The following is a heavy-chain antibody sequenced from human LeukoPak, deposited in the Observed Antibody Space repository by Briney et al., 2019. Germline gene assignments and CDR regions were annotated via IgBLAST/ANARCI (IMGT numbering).Heavy chain of an antibody. CDR3: AKVPLAWFRCSGGSCYPPDY. J-gene: IGHJ4*02. D-gene: IGHD2-15*01. V-gene: IGHV3-30*02. CDR2: IRYDGSNK. CDR1: GFTFSSYG. Sequence: GGSLRLSCAASGFTFSSYGMHWVRQAPGKGLEWVAFIRYDGSNKYYADSVKGRFTISRDNSKNTLYLQMNSLRAEDTAVYYCAKVPLAWFRCSGGSCYPPDYWGQGTLVTVSS.